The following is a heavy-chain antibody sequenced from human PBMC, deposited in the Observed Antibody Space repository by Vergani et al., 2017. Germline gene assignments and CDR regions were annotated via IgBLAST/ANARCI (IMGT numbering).Heavy chain of an antibody. CDR3: ARDSGYSCSWGNWFDP. J-gene: IGHJ5*02. CDR2: SYYSGRT. Sequence: QVQLQESGPGLVKPSETLSLTCTVSGGSISSYYWSWIRQPPGKGLEWIGYSYYSGRTNYNPSPKSRITISVDTSKNQFSLKLSSVTAADTAVYYCARDSGYSCSWGNWFDPWGQGTLVTVSS. CDR1: GGSISSYY. D-gene: IGHD6-13*01. V-gene: IGHV4-59*01.